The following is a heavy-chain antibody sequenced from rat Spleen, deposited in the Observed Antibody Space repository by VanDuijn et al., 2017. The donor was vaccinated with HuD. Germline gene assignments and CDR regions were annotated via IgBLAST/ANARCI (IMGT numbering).Heavy chain of an antibody. V-gene: IGHV2-6*01. CDR1: GFSLISYA. CDR2: ISSGGST. Sequence: QVQLKESGPGLVQPSQTLSLTCTVSGFSLISYAVNWIRQPPGKGLEWIAAISSGGSTYYNSVLKSRLSISRDTSKSQVFLKMNSLQIEDTAMYFCARGPYYFDYWGQGVMVTVSS. J-gene: IGHJ2*01. CDR3: ARGPYYFDY.